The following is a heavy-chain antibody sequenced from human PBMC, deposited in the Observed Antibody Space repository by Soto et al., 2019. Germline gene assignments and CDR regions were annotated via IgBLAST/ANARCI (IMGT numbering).Heavy chain of an antibody. V-gene: IGHV4-34*01. J-gene: IGHJ4*02. D-gene: IGHD6-13*01. CDR1: GGSFSGYY. CDR2: MKHSGST. Sequence: PSETLSLTCAVYGGSFSGYYWSWIRQPPGKGLEWIGEMKHSGSTNYTLSLKSRFILSVYTSKNLFSLKLSSVTAADTVVYYCARLYGSRGPFDYWGQGTLVTVSS. CDR3: ARLYGSRGPFDY.